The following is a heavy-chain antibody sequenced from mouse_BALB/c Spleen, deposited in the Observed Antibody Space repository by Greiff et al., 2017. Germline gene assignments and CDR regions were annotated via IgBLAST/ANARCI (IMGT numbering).Heavy chain of an antibody. CDR1: GYTFTDYA. V-gene: IGHV1S137*01. Sequence: VQLQQSGAELVRPGVSVKISCKGSGYTFTDYAMHWVKQSHAKSLEWIGVISTYYGDASYNQKFKGKATMTVDKSSSTAYMELARLTSEDSAIYYCARGAYGDYWGQGTTLTVSS. J-gene: IGHJ2*01. CDR3: ARGAYGDY. CDR2: ISTYYGDA. D-gene: IGHD6-5*01.